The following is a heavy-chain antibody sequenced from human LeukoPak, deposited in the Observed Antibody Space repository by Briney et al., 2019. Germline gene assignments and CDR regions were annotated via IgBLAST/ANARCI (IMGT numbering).Heavy chain of an antibody. CDR1: GFTFSSYA. Sequence: GGSLRLSCAASGFTFSSYAMSWVRQAPGKGLEWVSAISGSGGSTYYADSVKGRFTISRDNSKNTLYLQMNRLRAEDTAVYYCAKDTPAIVVGSGDDAFDIWGQGTMVTVSS. J-gene: IGHJ3*02. D-gene: IGHD3-22*01. CDR3: AKDTPAIVVGSGDDAFDI. CDR2: ISGSGGST. V-gene: IGHV3-23*01.